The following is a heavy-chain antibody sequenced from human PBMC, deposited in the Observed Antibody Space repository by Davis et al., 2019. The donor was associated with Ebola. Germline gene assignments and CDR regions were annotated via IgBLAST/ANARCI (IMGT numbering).Heavy chain of an antibody. Sequence: GGSLRLSCAASGFTFSNYEMNWVRQAPGKGLEWVAYISVSGRTIYYADSVKGRFTISRDNSKNTLYLQMNSLRAEDTAVYYCARDKRGSWYGGMDVWGQGTTVTVSS. CDR3: ARDKRGSWYGGMDV. CDR1: GFTFSNYE. D-gene: IGHD2-15*01. V-gene: IGHV3-48*03. J-gene: IGHJ6*02. CDR2: ISVSGRTI.